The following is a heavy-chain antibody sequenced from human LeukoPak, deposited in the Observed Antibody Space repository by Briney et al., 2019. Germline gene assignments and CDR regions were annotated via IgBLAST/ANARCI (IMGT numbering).Heavy chain of an antibody. Sequence: ASVKLSCKASGYTFTAYYMHWVRQAPGQGLEWMGWINPNSGDTNLAQKFQGRVTMTRDSSISTAYMEVSRLRSDDTAVYYCASGGSLDNWYVGYFDYWGQGTLVTVSS. CDR2: INPNSGDT. CDR1: GYTFTAYY. CDR3: ASGGSLDNWYVGYFDY. J-gene: IGHJ4*02. D-gene: IGHD1-1*01. V-gene: IGHV1-2*02.